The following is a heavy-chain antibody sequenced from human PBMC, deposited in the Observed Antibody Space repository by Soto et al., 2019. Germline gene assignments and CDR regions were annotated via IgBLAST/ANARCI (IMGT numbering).Heavy chain of an antibody. CDR3: AGEGVRGMDV. CDR2: MNPNSGNT. J-gene: IGHJ6*02. D-gene: IGHD3-16*01. CDR1: GYTFTSYD. Sequence: QVQLVQSGAEVKKPGASVKVSCKASGYTFTSYDINWVRQATGQGLEWMGWMNPNSGNTGYAQKCQGRNTMARSTSISTAYMEVSSVTSEDTAVYYCAGEGVRGMDVWGQGTTVTVSS. V-gene: IGHV1-8*01.